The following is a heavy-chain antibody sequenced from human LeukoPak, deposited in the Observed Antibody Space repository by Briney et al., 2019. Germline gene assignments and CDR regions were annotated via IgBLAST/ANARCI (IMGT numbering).Heavy chain of an antibody. CDR2: INHSGST. D-gene: IGHD6-13*01. CDR3: ARGVRIADY. V-gene: IGHV4-34*01. J-gene: IGHJ4*02. CDR1: GGSFSSYY. Sequence: SETLSLTCAVYGGSFSSYYWSWIRQSPGRGLEGIGEINHSGSTYYNPSLKSRVTISEDTSKNQFSLKLSSVTAADAAVYYCARGVRIADYWGQGTLVTVSS.